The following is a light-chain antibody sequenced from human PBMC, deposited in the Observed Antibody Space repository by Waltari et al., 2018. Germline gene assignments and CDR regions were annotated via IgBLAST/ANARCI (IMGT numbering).Light chain of an antibody. J-gene: IGLJ3*02. CDR1: SSNSGSHY. V-gene: IGLV1-47*01. CDR2: KNN. CDR3: AAWDDSLSGLV. Sequence: QSVLTQPPSASGTPGQKVTISCNGSSSNSGSHYGYCYQQFPGTSPTLLIFKNNQRPSGVPDRFSDSKSGTSASLALNGLRSADESDYYCAAWDDSLSGLVLGGGTKVTVL.